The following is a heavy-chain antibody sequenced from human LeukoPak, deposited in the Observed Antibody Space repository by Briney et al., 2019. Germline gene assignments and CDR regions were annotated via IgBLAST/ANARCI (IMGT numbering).Heavy chain of an antibody. CDR3: ARIFGEWELLVDY. D-gene: IGHD1-26*01. V-gene: IGHV4-39*01. CDR1: GGSISSSSYY. J-gene: IGHJ4*02. CDR2: IYYSGST. Sequence: SETLSLTCTVSGGSISSSSYYWGWIRQPPGKGLEWIGSIYYSGSTYYNPSLKSRVTISVDTSKNQFSLKLSSVTAADTAVYYCARIFGEWELLVDYWGQGTLVTVSS.